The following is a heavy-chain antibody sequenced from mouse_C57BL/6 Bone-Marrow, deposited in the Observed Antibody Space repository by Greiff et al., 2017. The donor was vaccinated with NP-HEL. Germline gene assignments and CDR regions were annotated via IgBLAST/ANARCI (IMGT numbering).Heavy chain of an antibody. CDR3: ARTSWDEYYFDY. CDR2: ISDGGSYT. Sequence: EVQGVESGGGLVKPGGSLKLSCAASGFTFSSYAMSWVRQTPEKRLEWVATISDGGSYTYYPDNVKGRFTISRDNAKNNLYLQMSHLKSEDTAMYYCARTSWDEYYFDYWGQGTTLTVSS. V-gene: IGHV5-4*01. J-gene: IGHJ2*01. D-gene: IGHD4-1*01. CDR1: GFTFSSYA.